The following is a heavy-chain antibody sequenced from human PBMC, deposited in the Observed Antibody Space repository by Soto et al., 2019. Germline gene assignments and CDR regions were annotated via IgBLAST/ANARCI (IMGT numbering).Heavy chain of an antibody. CDR2: IYYSGST. CDR1: GGSISSYY. CDR3: ARVSRDFWSGYPSYYFDY. D-gene: IGHD3-3*01. V-gene: IGHV4-59*01. Sequence: PSETLSLTCTVSGGSISSYYWSWIRQPPGKGLEWIGYIYYSGSTNYNPSLKSRVTISVDTSKNQFSLKLSSVTAADTAVYYCARVSRDFWSGYPSYYFDYWGQGTLVTVSS. J-gene: IGHJ4*02.